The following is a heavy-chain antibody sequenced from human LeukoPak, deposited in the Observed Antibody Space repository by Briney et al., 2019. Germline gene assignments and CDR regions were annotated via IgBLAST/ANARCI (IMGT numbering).Heavy chain of an antibody. D-gene: IGHD3-3*01. CDR2: IYYSGHS. Sequence: SETLSLTCTVSGGSISSGDYYWSWIRQPPGKGLEWIGYIYYSGHSYYNPSLKSRLTISVDTSKNQFSLKLTSVTAADTAVYYCARLDTIFGVAKGFDYWGQGTLVTVSS. J-gene: IGHJ4*02. CDR3: ARLDTIFGVAKGFDY. CDR1: GGSISSGDYY. V-gene: IGHV4-30-4*02.